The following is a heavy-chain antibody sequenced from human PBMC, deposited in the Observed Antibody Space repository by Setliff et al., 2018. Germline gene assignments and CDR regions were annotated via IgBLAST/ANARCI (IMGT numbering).Heavy chain of an antibody. D-gene: IGHD4-17*01. Sequence: SETLSLTCAVSGGSISDNNWWSWVRQPPGKGLEWIGEIYHSGSANYNPSLKSRVTTSVDKSKNQFSLKLNSVTAADTAVYYCGRDPHTPTVTTRGDYWGQGTLVTVSS. CDR3: GRDPHTPTVTTRGDY. CDR1: GGSISDNNW. V-gene: IGHV4-4*02. J-gene: IGHJ4*02. CDR2: IYHSGSA.